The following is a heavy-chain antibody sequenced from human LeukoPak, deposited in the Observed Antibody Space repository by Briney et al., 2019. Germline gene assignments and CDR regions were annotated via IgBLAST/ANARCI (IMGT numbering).Heavy chain of an antibody. Sequence: SETLSLTCTISGGSISSSSYYWGWIRQPPGKGLEWIGSIYYSGSTYYNPSLKSRVTISLDTSKNQFSLKLSSVTAADTAVYYCASHYFQSSGYHNWFDPWGQGTLVTVSS. D-gene: IGHD3-22*01. CDR2: IYYSGST. CDR1: GGSISSSSYY. V-gene: IGHV4-39*07. CDR3: ASHYFQSSGYHNWFDP. J-gene: IGHJ5*02.